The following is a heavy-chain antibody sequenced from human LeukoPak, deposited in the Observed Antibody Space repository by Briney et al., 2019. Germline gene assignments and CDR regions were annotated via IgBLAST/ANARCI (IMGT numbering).Heavy chain of an antibody. CDR1: GGSFSGYY. CDR2: INHSGST. CDR3: ASTPRVPAAFFDY. D-gene: IGHD2-2*01. Sequence: SETLSLTCAVYGGSFSGYYWSWIRQPPGKGLEWIGEINHSGSTNYNPSLKSGVTISVDTSKNQFSLKLSSVTAADTAVYYCASTPRVPAAFFDYWGQGTLVTVSS. V-gene: IGHV4-34*01. J-gene: IGHJ4*02.